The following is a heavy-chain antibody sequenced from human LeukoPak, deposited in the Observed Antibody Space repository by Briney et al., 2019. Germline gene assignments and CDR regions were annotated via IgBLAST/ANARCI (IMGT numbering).Heavy chain of an antibody. CDR1: GFTGSSNY. CDR2: IYSGGST. Sequence: GGSLRLSCAASGFTGSSNYMSWVRQAPGKGLEWVSVIYSGGSTYYADSVKGRFTISRDNSKNTLYLQMNSLRAEDTAVYYCASSPCSSTSCYLGSRDQHQSDAFDIWGQGTMVTVSS. D-gene: IGHD2-2*01. CDR3: ASSPCSSTSCYLGSRDQHQSDAFDI. V-gene: IGHV3-53*01. J-gene: IGHJ3*02.